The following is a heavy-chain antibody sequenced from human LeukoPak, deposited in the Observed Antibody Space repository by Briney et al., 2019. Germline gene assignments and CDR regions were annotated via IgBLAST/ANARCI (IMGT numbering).Heavy chain of an antibody. Sequence: GGSLRLSCAASGFNFSNFAMSCVRQAPGKGLGWVSTINDIGNKTYYADSVKGRFTISRDNSKNRLYLQINSLRAEDTALYYCTKCGLHTFGLWLYWGQGSLVTISS. J-gene: IGHJ4*02. CDR1: GFNFSNFA. CDR3: TKCGLHTFGLWLY. V-gene: IGHV3-23*01. CDR2: INDIGNKT. D-gene: IGHD2-21*01.